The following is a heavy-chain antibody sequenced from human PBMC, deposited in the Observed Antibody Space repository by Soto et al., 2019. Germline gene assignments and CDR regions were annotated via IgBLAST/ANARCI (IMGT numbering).Heavy chain of an antibody. CDR1: GGSLTGYT. Sequence: QVHLVQSGAEVKRSGSSVKVSCKASGGSLTGYTITWVRQAPGQGLEWMGGIIPIFDTTNYAQKLQGRVTITADDSTSTAYMELSSLRSEDTAVYYCARASIGRITGSTLAYYYYYVMDVWGQVTTVTVSS. D-gene: IGHD1-7*01. CDR3: ARASIGRITGSTLAYYYYYVMDV. V-gene: IGHV1-69*01. CDR2: IIPIFDTT. J-gene: IGHJ6*02.